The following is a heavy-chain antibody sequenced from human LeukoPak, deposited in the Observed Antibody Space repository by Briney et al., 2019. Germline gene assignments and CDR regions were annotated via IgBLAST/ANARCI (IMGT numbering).Heavy chain of an antibody. Sequence: ASVKVSCKASGYTFTSYDINWVRQATGQGLEWMGWMSPNSGNTGYAQKFQGRVTMTRNTSISTAYMELSSLRSEDTAVYYCARGGPYCSSTSCYYYYGMDVWGQGTTVTVSS. V-gene: IGHV1-8*01. CDR3: ARGGPYCSSTSCYYYYGMDV. CDR1: GYTFTSYD. D-gene: IGHD2-2*01. CDR2: MSPNSGNT. J-gene: IGHJ6*02.